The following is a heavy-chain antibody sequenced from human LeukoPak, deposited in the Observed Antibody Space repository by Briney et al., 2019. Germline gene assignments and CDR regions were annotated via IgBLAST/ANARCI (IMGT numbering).Heavy chain of an antibody. D-gene: IGHD3-10*01. Sequence: GGSLRLSCAASGFNFGSYSMTWVRQAPGKGLEWVSVISADSATTFYADSVKGRFTISRDNAKNTVFLQMSSLRAEDTALYYCARKSASGNYPLDYWGQGTLVTVSS. CDR3: ARKSASGNYPLDY. CDR2: ISADSATT. CDR1: GFNFGSYS. V-gene: IGHV3-23*01. J-gene: IGHJ4*02.